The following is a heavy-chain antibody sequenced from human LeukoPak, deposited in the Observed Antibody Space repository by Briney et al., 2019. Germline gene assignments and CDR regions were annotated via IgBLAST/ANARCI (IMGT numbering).Heavy chain of an antibody. CDR1: GFTFSSYW. Sequence: GGSLRLSCAASGFTFSSYWMSWVRQAPGKGLEWVANIKQDGSEKYYVDSVKGRFTISRDNAKNSLYLQMNSLRAEDTAVYYCARARLWFGELLYPDYWGQGTQVTVSS. V-gene: IGHV3-7*01. D-gene: IGHD3-10*01. CDR2: IKQDGSEK. CDR3: ARARLWFGELLYPDY. J-gene: IGHJ4*02.